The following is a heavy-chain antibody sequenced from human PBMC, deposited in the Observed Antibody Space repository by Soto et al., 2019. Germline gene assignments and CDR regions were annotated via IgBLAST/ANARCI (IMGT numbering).Heavy chain of an antibody. CDR2: ITPIFDTT. D-gene: IGHD4-17*01. J-gene: IGHJ4*02. V-gene: IGHV1-69*01. CDR3: ATGGTTVTRRFDY. Sequence: QVQLVQSGAEVKKPGSSVKASCKASGGGFSTYAITWVRQAPGQGLEWMGGITPIFDTTNYAQKFQGRVTITADESTTTVHMELTSLRSEDTAVYYCATGGTTVTRRFDYWGQGTLVTVSS. CDR1: GGGFSTYA.